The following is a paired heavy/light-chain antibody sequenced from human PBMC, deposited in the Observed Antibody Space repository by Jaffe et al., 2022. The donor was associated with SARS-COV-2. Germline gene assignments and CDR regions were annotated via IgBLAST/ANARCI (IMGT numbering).Light chain of an antibody. Sequence: DIQMTQSPSSLSASVGDRVTITCRAGQTISSYLNWYQQKLGKAPKVLIYAASTLQSGVPSRFSGSGSGTDFTLTISSLQPEDFATYFCQQSYSAPYTFGQGTKLEI. CDR3: QQSYSAPYT. V-gene: IGKV1-39*01. CDR1: QTISSY. CDR2: AAS. J-gene: IGKJ2*01.
Heavy chain of an antibody. CDR2: IYATGST. D-gene: IGHD1-26*01. CDR1: GGSISSGIYY. CDR3: AREGSIVGTYWYFDL. Sequence: QVQLQESGPGLVKPSQTLSLTCTVSGGSISSGIYYWTWIRQPAGKGLEWIGRIYATGSTNYNPSLKSRVTISVDASKNQFSLNLSSMTAADTAVYYCAREGSIVGTYWYFDLWGRGTLVTVSS. V-gene: IGHV4-61*02. J-gene: IGHJ2*01.